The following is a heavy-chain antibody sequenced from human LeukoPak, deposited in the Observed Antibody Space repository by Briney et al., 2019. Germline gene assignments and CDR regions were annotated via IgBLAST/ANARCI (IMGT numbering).Heavy chain of an antibody. D-gene: IGHD2-2*01. CDR2: IYTSGST. CDR1: GGSISSYCY. J-gene: IGHJ4*02. CDR3: ARDARYCSSISCSHFDY. Sequence: PSETLSLTCTVSGGSISSYCYWSWIRQSAGKGLEWIGRIYTSGSTNYNPSFKSRVTMSVDTSKNQFSLKLNSVTAADTAVYYCARDARYCSSISCSHFDYWGQGTLVTVSS. V-gene: IGHV4-4*07.